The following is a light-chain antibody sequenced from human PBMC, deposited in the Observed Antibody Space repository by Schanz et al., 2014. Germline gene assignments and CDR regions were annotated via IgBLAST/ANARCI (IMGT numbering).Light chain of an antibody. CDR1: SSDVGGYNY. J-gene: IGLJ2*01. CDR2: EVS. CDR3: SSYAGNNKLL. Sequence: QSALTQPPSASGSPGQSVTISCTGTSSDVGGYNYVSWYQQHPGKAPKLMIYEVSKRPSGVPDRFSGSKSGTSASLAITGLQAEDEANYYCSSYAGNNKLLFGGGTKLTVL. V-gene: IGLV2-8*01.